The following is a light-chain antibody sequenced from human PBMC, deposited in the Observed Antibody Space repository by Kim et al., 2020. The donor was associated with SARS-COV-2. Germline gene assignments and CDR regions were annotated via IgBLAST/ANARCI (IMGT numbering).Light chain of an antibody. Sequence: SASGGDRVPITCRASHIISSWLAWYQQKPGKAPKLLIYDASSLEGGVASRFSGSGSGTEFTLTINSLQPDDFATYYCQQYNSYWTFGQGTKVDIK. CDR3: QQYNSYWT. CDR1: HIISSW. V-gene: IGKV1-5*01. CDR2: DAS. J-gene: IGKJ1*01.